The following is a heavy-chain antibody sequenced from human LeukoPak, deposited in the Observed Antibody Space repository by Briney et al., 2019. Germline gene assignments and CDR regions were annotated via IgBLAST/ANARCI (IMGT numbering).Heavy chain of an antibody. CDR2: IYPGGSDT. J-gene: IGHJ4*02. V-gene: IGHV5-51*01. D-gene: IGHD2-15*01. CDR1: GYRFTSYW. CDR3: ARVYLECSGGTCLDFDY. Sequence: GESLKISCKGSGYRFTSYWIAWVRQMPDKGLEWMGIIYPGGSDTRYSPSFQGQVTISADKSISTAFLQWSSLKASDTAIYYCARVYLECSGGTCLDFDYWGQGTLVTVPS.